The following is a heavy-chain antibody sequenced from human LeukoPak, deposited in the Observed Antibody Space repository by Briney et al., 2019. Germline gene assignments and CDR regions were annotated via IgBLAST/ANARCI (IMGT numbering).Heavy chain of an antibody. J-gene: IGHJ5*02. Sequence: ASVKVSCKASGYTFTGYYMHWVRQAPGQGLEWMGWINPNSGGTNYAQKFQGRVTMTRDTSISTAYMELSRLRSDDTAVYYCARAMDSSSFSPAASFGDPWGQGTLVTVPS. V-gene: IGHV1-2*02. D-gene: IGHD6-13*01. CDR2: INPNSGGT. CDR1: GYTFTGYY. CDR3: ARAMDSSSFSPAASFGDP.